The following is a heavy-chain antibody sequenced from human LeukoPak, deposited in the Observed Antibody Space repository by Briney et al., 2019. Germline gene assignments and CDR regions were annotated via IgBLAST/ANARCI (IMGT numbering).Heavy chain of an antibody. CDR1: GYTFTGYY. D-gene: IGHD2-15*01. CDR2: SNPKSGGT. CDR3: ARETILGYCSGGSCSYNWFDP. J-gene: IGHJ5*02. Sequence: ASVKVSCKASGYTFTGYYMHWVRQAPGQGLEWRGRSNPKSGGTNYAQKFQGRVTMTRDTSISTAYMELSRLRSDDTAVYYCARETILGYCSGGSCSYNWFDPWGQGTLVTVSS. V-gene: IGHV1-2*06.